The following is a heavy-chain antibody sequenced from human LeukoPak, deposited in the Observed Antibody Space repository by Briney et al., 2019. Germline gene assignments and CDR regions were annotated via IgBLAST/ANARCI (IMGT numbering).Heavy chain of an antibody. Sequence: PSETLSLTCTVSGGSIRSSSYYWGWIRQPRGKGLEWIGSIYYSGSTYYNPSLKSRVTISVDTSKNQFSLKLSSVTAADTAVYYCARSLVVAANYFDYWGQGTLVTVSS. CDR1: GGSIRSSSYY. J-gene: IGHJ4*02. CDR3: ARSLVVAANYFDY. V-gene: IGHV4-39*01. D-gene: IGHD3-22*01. CDR2: IYYSGST.